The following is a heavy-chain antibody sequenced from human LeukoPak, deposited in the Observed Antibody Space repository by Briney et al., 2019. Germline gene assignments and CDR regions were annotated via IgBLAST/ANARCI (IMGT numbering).Heavy chain of an antibody. D-gene: IGHD3-22*01. J-gene: IGHJ4*02. V-gene: IGHV4-34*01. CDR1: GGSFSGYY. CDR3: ARGRGSDYYDSSGYYSRVFDY. CDR2: INHSGST. Sequence: SETLPLTCAVYGGSFSGYYWSWIRQPPGKGLEWIGEINHSGSTNYNPSLKSRVTISVDTSKNQFSLKLSSVTAADTAVYYCARGRGSDYYDSSGYYSRVFDYWGQGTLVTVSS.